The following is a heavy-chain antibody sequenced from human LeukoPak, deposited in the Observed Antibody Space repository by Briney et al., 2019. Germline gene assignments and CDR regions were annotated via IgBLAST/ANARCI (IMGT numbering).Heavy chain of an antibody. D-gene: IGHD5-12*01. V-gene: IGHV3-7*01. J-gene: IGHJ4*02. CDR2: IKQDGSEK. CDR3: ARVVATVLFLDY. Sequence: PGGSLRLSCAASGFTFGSYWMSWVRQAPGKGLEWVANIKQDGSEKYYVDSVKGRFTISRDNAKNSLYLQMNSLRAEDTAVYYCARVVATVLFLDYWGQGTLVTVSS. CDR1: GFTFGSYW.